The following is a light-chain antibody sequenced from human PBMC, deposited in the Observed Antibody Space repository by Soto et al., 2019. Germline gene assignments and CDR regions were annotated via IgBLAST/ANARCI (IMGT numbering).Light chain of an antibody. V-gene: IGLV1-40*01. CDR2: GNN. J-gene: IGLJ3*02. Sequence: PVLTQPPSVSGAPGQRVTISCTGSSSNIGAGYDVHWYQQLPGTAPKLLIYGNNNRPSGVPNRFSGSKSGTSASLAITGLQAEDEADYYCQSYDSSLSVVFGGGTKLTVL. CDR1: SSNIGAGYD. CDR3: QSYDSSLSVV.